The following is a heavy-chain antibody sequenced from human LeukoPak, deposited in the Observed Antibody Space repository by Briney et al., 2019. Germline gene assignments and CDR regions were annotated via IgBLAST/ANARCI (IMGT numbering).Heavy chain of an antibody. J-gene: IGHJ6*03. D-gene: IGHD4-17*01. V-gene: IGHV1-2*02. CDR2: INPNSGGT. CDR1: GYTFTGYY. CDR3: AREYGDYGVSYYYYMDV. Sequence: GASVKVSCKASGYTFTGYYMHWVRQAPGQGLEWIGWINPNSGGTNYAQKFQGRVTMTRDTSISTAYMELSRLRSDDTAVYYCAREYGDYGVSYYYYMDVWGKGTTVTVSS.